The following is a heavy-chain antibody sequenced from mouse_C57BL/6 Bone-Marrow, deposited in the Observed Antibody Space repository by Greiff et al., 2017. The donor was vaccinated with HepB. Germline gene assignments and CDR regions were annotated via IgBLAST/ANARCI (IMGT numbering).Heavy chain of an antibody. Sequence: QVQLQQSGAELVKPGASVKISCKASGYAFSSYWMNWVKQRPGKGLEWIGQIYPGDGDTNYNGKFKGKATLTADKSSSTAYMQLSSLTSEDSAVYFCARSGILLRYFYWYFDVWGTGTTVTVSS. CDR3: ARSGILLRYFYWYFDV. J-gene: IGHJ1*03. CDR2: IYPGDGDT. CDR1: GYAFSSYW. D-gene: IGHD1-1*01. V-gene: IGHV1-80*01.